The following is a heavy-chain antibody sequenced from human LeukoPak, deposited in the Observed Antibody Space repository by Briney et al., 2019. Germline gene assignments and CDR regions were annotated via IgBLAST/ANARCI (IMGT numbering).Heavy chain of an antibody. V-gene: IGHV1-24*01. Sequence: ASVKVSCKVSGYTLTELSTHWVRQAPGKGLEWMGGFDPEDGETIYAQKFQGRVTMTEDTSTDTAYMELSSLRSEDTAVYYCATARRSSHDFWSKWFDPWGQGTLVTVSS. D-gene: IGHD3-3*01. J-gene: IGHJ5*02. CDR1: GYTLTELS. CDR2: FDPEDGET. CDR3: ATARRSSHDFWSKWFDP.